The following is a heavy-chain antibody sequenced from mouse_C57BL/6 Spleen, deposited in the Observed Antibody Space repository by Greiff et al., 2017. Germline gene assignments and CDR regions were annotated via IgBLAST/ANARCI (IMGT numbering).Heavy chain of an antibody. CDR3: ARGDDGSFYAMDY. Sequence: QVQLQQSGPELVKPGASVKISCKASGYAFSSSWMNWVKQRPGKGLGWIGRIYPGDGDTNYNGKFKGKATLTADKSSSTAYMQLSSLTSEDSAVYFCARGDDGSFYAMDYWGQGTSVTVSS. CDR1: GYAFSSSW. V-gene: IGHV1-82*01. CDR2: IYPGDGDT. J-gene: IGHJ4*01. D-gene: IGHD1-1*01.